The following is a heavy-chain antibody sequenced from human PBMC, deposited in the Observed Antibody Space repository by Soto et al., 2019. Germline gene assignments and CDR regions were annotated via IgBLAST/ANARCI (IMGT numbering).Heavy chain of an antibody. CDR2: ISDNADRI. Sequence: EVQLLESGGGLVQPGGSLRLSCAASGFSFSSNSMAWVRQAPGKGLEWVSSISDNADRIFYADSVRGRFTFSRDNSRNKLYLQMNSLRAEDTALYYCVILALGKFDCWGQGNLVIVSS. V-gene: IGHV3-23*01. CDR1: GFSFSSNS. D-gene: IGHD1-26*01. CDR3: VILALGKFDC. J-gene: IGHJ4*02.